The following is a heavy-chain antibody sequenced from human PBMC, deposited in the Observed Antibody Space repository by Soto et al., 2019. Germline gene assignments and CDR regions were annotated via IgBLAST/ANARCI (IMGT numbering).Heavy chain of an antibody. CDR3: ARDFWDIVVVPAAYGAEGHWFDP. CDR1: GYTFTSYG. J-gene: IGHJ5*02. V-gene: IGHV1-18*01. CDR2: ASAYNGNT. Sequence: QVQLVQSGAEVKKPGASVKVSCKASGYTFTSYGISWVRQAPGQGLEWMGWASAYNGNTNYAQTLQGRVPMTTDTSTSTAYMELRSVRSDDTAVYYCARDFWDIVVVPAAYGAEGHWFDPWGQGNLVTVSS. D-gene: IGHD2-2*01.